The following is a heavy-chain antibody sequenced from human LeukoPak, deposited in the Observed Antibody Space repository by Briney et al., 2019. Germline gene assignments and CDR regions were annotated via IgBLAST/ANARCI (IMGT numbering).Heavy chain of an antibody. Sequence: GGSLRLPCAPSGFTFSTYAMSWVRQAPGKGLEWVSTFSGRGAGTYYADSVKGRFTISRDNSKNTLYLQMNSLRADDTAVYYCAKNTNSKPDNWGQGTLVTVSS. V-gene: IGHV3-23*01. J-gene: IGHJ4*02. CDR2: FSGRGAGT. CDR3: AKNTNSKPDN. D-gene: IGHD2-8*01. CDR1: GFTFSTYA.